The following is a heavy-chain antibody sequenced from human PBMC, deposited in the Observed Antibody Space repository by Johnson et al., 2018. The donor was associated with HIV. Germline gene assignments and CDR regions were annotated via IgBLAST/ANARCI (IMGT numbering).Heavy chain of an antibody. CDR3: AKDLGVAADPDAFDI. D-gene: IGHD6-13*01. Sequence: VQLVESGGGLVKPGGSLRLSCAASGFTFSNAWMSWVRQAPGKGLEWVSVIYSGGSTYYADSVKGLFTISRDNSKNTLYLQMNSLRAEDTAVYYCAKDLGVAADPDAFDIWGQGTMVTVSS. CDR2: IYSGGST. CDR1: GFTFSNAW. V-gene: IGHV3-66*01. J-gene: IGHJ3*02.